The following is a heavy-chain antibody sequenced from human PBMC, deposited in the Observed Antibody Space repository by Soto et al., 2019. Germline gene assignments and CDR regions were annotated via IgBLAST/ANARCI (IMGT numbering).Heavy chain of an antibody. D-gene: IGHD3-10*01. CDR3: VHRHYYGSGRPDVDV. CDR1: GFSFSTTGMG. Sequence: QITLKESGPTLVRPTETLTLTCSFSGFSFSTTGMGVGWVRQPPGEALEWLALLYWADDKRYSPSLKRRLTSPADTSKNQVVLIMTSMDVVDTATYYCVHRHYYGSGRPDVDVWGQGITVTVSS. CDR2: LYWADDK. V-gene: IGHV2-5*02. J-gene: IGHJ6*02.